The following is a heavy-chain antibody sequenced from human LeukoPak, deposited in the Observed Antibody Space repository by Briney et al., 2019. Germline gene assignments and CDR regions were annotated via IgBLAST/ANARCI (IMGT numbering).Heavy chain of an antibody. D-gene: IGHD2/OR15-2a*01. CDR2: INSDGSWT. V-gene: IGHV3-74*01. CDR3: VSFYEAY. Sequence: GGSLRLSCAASGNYWMHWVRQAPGKGLVWVSHINSDGSWTSYADSVKGRFTISKDNAKNTVYLQMNNLRAEDTAVHYCVSFYEAYWGRGTLVTVSS. CDR1: GNYW. J-gene: IGHJ4*02.